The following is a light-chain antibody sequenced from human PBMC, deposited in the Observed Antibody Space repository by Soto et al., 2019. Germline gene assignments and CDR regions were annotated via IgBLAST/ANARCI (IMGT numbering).Light chain of an antibody. CDR1: QSIGFS. J-gene: IGKJ5*01. V-gene: IGKV1-39*01. CDR3: KQSYSIQIS. Sequence: MQLAHAPSSLSASAFDRVTITCRASQSIGFSLNWYQQKPGKANKVLIYAESNLQSGVKSRFSGSGSGTEFTITIRSMQNEDFAIYYCKQSYSIQISFGHGHRLAIK. CDR2: AES.